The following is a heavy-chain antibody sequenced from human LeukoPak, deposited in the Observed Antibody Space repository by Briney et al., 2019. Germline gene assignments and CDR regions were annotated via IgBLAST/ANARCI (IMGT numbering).Heavy chain of an antibody. D-gene: IGHD3-22*01. CDR2: ISSSGGTI. CDR3: ARPYYYDSSGSTQDFDY. Sequence: GGSLRLSCAASGFTFSSYEMNWVRLAPGKGLEWVSYISSSGGTIYYADSVKGRFTISRDNAKNSLYLQMNSLRAEDTAVYYCARPYYYDSSGSTQDFDYWGQGTLVTVSS. J-gene: IGHJ4*02. CDR1: GFTFSSYE. V-gene: IGHV3-48*03.